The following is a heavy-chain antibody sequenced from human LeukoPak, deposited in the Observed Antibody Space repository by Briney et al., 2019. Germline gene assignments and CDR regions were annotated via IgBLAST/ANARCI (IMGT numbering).Heavy chain of an antibody. J-gene: IGHJ5*02. D-gene: IGHD2-15*01. CDR1: GFTFSNNE. CDR2: ISESGDTK. V-gene: IGHV3-48*03. Sequence: GGSLRLSCAASGFTFSNNEMNWVRQAPGRGLEWVSYISESGDTKYYRDYVRGRFTSSRDNAKNSLYLQMDSLRVEDTAVYYCAKAGLGEDCCGGSSYGWLDPWGQGILVTVSS. CDR3: AKAGLGEDCCGGSSYGWLDP.